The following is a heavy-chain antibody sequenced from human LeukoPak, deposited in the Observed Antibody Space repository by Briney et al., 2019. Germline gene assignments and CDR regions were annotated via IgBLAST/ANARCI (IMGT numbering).Heavy chain of an antibody. CDR3: ARDFIYAFDI. CDR1: GGSISSSTYY. J-gene: IGHJ3*02. Sequence: SETLSLTCTVSGGSISSSTYYWGWIRQPPGKGLEWIGSITYSGSTYYNPSLKSRVTISVDTSKNQFSLKLSSVTAADTAVYYCARDFIYAFDIWGQGTMVTVSS. V-gene: IGHV4-39*07. CDR2: ITYSGST. D-gene: IGHD2-2*02.